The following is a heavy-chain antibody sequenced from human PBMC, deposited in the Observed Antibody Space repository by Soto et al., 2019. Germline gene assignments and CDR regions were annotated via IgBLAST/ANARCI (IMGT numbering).Heavy chain of an antibody. D-gene: IGHD6-19*01. CDR1: GFTFSDYY. CDR3: ARDLSRWIYGLDV. J-gene: IGHJ6*02. V-gene: IGHV3-11*06. Sequence: QMQLMESGGGLVKPGGSLRLSCAASGFTFSDYYMNWFRQAPGQGLEWLSYIDSSSSHTEYADSVKGRFSITRDNANNLLYLHMNSLSAEDTAVDYCARDLSRWIYGLDVWGQGTTVTVSS. CDR2: IDSSSSHT.